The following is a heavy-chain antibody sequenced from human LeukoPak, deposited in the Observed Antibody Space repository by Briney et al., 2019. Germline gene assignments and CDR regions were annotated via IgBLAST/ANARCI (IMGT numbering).Heavy chain of an antibody. D-gene: IGHD3-10*01. CDR2: IYYSGST. Sequence: SETLSLTCTVSGGSISSYYWSWIRQPPGKGLEWIGYIYYSGSTNYNPSLKSRVTISVDTSKNQFSLKLSSVTVADTAVYYCARAGRYGSGSHTFDYWGQGTLVTVSS. CDR3: ARAGRYGSGSHTFDY. V-gene: IGHV4-59*01. J-gene: IGHJ4*02. CDR1: GGSISSYY.